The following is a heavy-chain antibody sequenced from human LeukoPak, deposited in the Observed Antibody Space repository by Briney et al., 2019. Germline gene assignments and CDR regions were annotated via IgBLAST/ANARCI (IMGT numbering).Heavy chain of an antibody. Sequence: GASVKVSCKASGYTFTGYYMHWVRQAPGQGLEWMGWINPNSGGTNYAQKFQGRVTMTRDTSISTAYMELSRLRSDDTAVYYCARGRFRGTMVRGVIMSYYYGMDVWGQGTTVTVSS. CDR3: ARGRFRGTMVRGVIMSYYYGMDV. CDR1: GYTFTGYY. V-gene: IGHV1-2*02. J-gene: IGHJ6*02. D-gene: IGHD3-10*01. CDR2: INPNSGGT.